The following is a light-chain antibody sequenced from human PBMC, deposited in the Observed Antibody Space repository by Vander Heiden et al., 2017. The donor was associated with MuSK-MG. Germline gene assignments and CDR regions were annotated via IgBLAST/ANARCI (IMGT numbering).Light chain of an antibody. Sequence: SSELTQDPASSVALGQNVRITCQGHSLRSYYASWYQQKPGPAPVLVIYGKNNRPSGIPDRFSGSSSGNTASLTITGAQAEDEADYYCNSRDSSGNHVVFGGGTKLTVL. V-gene: IGLV3-19*01. CDR1: SLRSYY. CDR2: GKN. J-gene: IGLJ2*01. CDR3: NSRDSSGNHVV.